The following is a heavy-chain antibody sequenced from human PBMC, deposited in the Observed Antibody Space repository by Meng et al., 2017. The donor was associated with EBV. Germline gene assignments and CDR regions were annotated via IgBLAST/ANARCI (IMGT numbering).Heavy chain of an antibody. CDR1: GVTLSSYS. V-gene: IGHV3-21*01. D-gene: IGHD2-8*01. CDR2: ISSNSIDI. J-gene: IGHJ4*02. Sequence: QLEESWGGLLKTGEALMLSCGAFGVTLSSYSMNWVCLAPGKGLEWVSSISSNSIDIYYADLVKGRFTISRENDKNSLFLQMNSLRAEDTAAYYCARDRTSNRFDYWGQGTLVTVSS. CDR3: ARDRTSNRFDY.